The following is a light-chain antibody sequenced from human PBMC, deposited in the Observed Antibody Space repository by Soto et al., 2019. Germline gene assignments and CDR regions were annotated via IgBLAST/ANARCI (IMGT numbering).Light chain of an antibody. V-gene: IGKV3-15*01. CDR1: QSVVNN. J-gene: IGKJ1*01. CDR3: QQCDNWPRT. Sequence: EIVMTPSQATLSVSPGERANLSCRASQSVVNNLAWYQQTPGQAPRLLIHGASTRATGIPARFSGSGSGTEFTLTISSLQSEDFAVYYCQQCDNWPRTFGQGTKVAIK. CDR2: GAS.